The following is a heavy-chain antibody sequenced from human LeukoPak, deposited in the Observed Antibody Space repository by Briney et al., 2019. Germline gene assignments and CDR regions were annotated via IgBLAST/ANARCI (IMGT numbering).Heavy chain of an antibody. V-gene: IGHV1-69*05. J-gene: IGHJ5*02. Sequence: GASVKVSCKASGGTFSSYAISWVRQAPGQGLEWMGGIIPIFGTANYAQKFQGRVTITTDESTSTAYMELSSLRSEDTAAYYCARDRGYSYGSLGWFDPWGQGTLVTVSS. CDR1: GGTFSSYA. D-gene: IGHD5-18*01. CDR2: IIPIFGTA. CDR3: ARDRGYSYGSLGWFDP.